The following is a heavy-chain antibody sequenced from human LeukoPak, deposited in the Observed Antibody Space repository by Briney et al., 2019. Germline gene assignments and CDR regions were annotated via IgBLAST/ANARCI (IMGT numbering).Heavy chain of an antibody. Sequence: SETLSLTRTVSGGSISSYYWSWIRQPPGKGLEWIGSMYYSGSTFYNPSLKSRVTISVDTSKNQFSLKLSSVTAADTAVYYCARRKAAMPEYYFDYWGQGTLVTVSS. V-gene: IGHV4-59*05. CDR2: MYYSGST. CDR1: GGSISSYY. J-gene: IGHJ4*02. CDR3: ARRKAAMPEYYFDY. D-gene: IGHD2-2*01.